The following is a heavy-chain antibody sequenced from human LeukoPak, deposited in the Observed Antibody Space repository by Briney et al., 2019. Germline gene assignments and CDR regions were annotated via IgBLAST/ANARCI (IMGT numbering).Heavy chain of an antibody. D-gene: IGHD3-10*01. CDR2: IYPGDSDT. J-gene: IGHJ6*03. CDR1: GYSFTSYW. V-gene: IGHV5-51*01. CDR3: ARQGLYYGSGSYSYYYYYYMDV. Sequence: GESLKISCQGSGYSFTSYWIGWVRQMPGKGLEWMGIIYPGDSDTRYSPSFQGQVTISADKSISTAYLQWSSLKASDTAMYYCARQGLYYGSGSYSYYYYYYMDVWGKGTTVTISS.